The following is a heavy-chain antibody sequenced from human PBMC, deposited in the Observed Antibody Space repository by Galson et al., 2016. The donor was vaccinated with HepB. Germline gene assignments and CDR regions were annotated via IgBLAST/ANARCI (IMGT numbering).Heavy chain of an antibody. D-gene: IGHD1-14*01. J-gene: IGHJ4*02. CDR3: ARVAEGPRYYFDY. Sequence: SLRLSCAASGFTFSDYYMSWIRQAPGKGLEWVSYISNGGYTIYYADSEKGRFTISRDNANNSLYLQMNSLRAEDTAMYFCARVAEGPRYYFDYWGQGTLVTVSS. V-gene: IGHV3-11*01. CDR1: GFTFSDYY. CDR2: ISNGGYTI.